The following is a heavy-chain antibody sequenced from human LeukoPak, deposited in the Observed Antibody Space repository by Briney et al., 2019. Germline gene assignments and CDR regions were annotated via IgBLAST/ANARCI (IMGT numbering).Heavy chain of an antibody. J-gene: IGHJ4*02. V-gene: IGHV4-61*01. D-gene: IGHD2-2*01. CDR1: GGSISSGSYY. CDR3: ARHKSRDCSSTSCPFDY. Sequence: SEALSLTCTVSGGSISSGSYYWSWIRQPPGKGLEWIGYIYYSGSTNYNPSLKSRVTISVDTSKNQFSLKLSSVTAADTAVYYCARHKSRDCSSTSCPFDYWGQGTLVTVSS. CDR2: IYYSGST.